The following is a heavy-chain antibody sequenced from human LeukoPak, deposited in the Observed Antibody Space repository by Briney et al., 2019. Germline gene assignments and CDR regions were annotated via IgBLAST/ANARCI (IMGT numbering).Heavy chain of an antibody. Sequence: SETLSLTCTVSSDSVYWGWIRQPPGKGLEWIGSMYDSGDTYYNPSLKSRVTISLDTSRNQFSLKLNSVTAADTAVYYCAKSNGYGLVDIWGQGTMVTVSS. J-gene: IGHJ3*02. CDR3: AKSNGYGLVDI. CDR2: MYDSGDT. CDR1: SDSVY. D-gene: IGHD3-10*01. V-gene: IGHV4-38-2*02.